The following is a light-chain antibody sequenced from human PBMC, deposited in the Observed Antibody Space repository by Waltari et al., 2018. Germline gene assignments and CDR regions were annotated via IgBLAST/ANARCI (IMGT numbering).Light chain of an antibody. V-gene: IGKV1-5*03. Sequence: DIQMTQSPSTLSASVGDRATITCRASQSISSWLAWYQQKPGKAPKPLIYKSSSLESGVPSRFSGSGSGTEFTLTISSLQPDDFATYYCQQYNIYWTFGQGTKVEIK. CDR3: QQYNIYWT. CDR2: KSS. J-gene: IGKJ1*01. CDR1: QSISSW.